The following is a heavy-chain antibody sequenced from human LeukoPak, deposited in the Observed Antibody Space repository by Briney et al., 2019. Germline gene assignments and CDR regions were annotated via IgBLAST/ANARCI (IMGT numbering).Heavy chain of an antibody. J-gene: IGHJ4*02. D-gene: IGHD2-2*01. CDR3: ARDVGYCSSTSCSRGDY. CDR2: IIPIFGTA. CDR1: GGTFSSYA. V-gene: IGHV1-69*13. Sequence: GASVKVSCKASGGTFSSYAISWVRQAPGQGLEWMGGIIPIFGTANYAQKFQGRVTITADESTSTAYMELSSLRSEDTAVYYCARDVGYCSSTSCSRGDYWGQGTLVTVSS.